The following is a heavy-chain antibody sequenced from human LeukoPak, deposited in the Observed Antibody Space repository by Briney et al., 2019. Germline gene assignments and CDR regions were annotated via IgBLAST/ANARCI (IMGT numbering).Heavy chain of an antibody. V-gene: IGHV4-39*01. CDR1: GDSISSSRFY. D-gene: IGHD1-26*01. Sequence: SETLSLTCTVSGDSISSSRFYWAWIRQPPGKGLEWIGSILYTGRTFYNPSLKSRVTISVDTSKNQFSLRLGPVTASDTAVYYCARRDVGATIDYWGQGTLVTVSS. CDR3: ARRDVGATIDY. J-gene: IGHJ4*02. CDR2: ILYTGRT.